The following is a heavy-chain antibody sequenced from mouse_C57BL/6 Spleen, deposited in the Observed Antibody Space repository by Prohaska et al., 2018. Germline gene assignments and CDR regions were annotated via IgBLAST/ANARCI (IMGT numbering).Heavy chain of an antibody. J-gene: IGHJ1*03. CDR2: INSDGSAI. Sequence: EVQLLETGGGLVQPGGSRGLSCEGSGFTFSGFWMSWVRQTPGKTLEWIGDINSDGSAINYAPSIKDRFTIFRDNDKSTLYLQMSNVRSEDTATYFCMRFQWYFDVWGTGTTVTVSS. CDR3: MRFQWYFDV. CDR1: GFTFSGFW. V-gene: IGHV11-2*01.